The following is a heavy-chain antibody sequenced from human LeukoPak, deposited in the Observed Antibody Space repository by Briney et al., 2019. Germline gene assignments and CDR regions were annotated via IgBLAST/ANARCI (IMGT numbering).Heavy chain of an antibody. CDR3: ARDLVVVPAATPPTLGAFDI. J-gene: IGHJ3*02. V-gene: IGHV4-4*07. CDR2: VYTSGST. D-gene: IGHD2-2*02. CDR1: GASTGIYY. Sequence: SQCLSLARTVAGASTGIYYCGWIRHPAAGRLGWIGRVYTSGSTNYTPSLKGRVTMSVDTSKNQSSLKLSSATAADTAVYYCARDLVVVPAATPPTLGAFDIWGQGTMVTVSS.